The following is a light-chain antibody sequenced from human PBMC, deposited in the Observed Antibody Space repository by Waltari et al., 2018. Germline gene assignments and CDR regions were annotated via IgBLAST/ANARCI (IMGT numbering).Light chain of an antibody. CDR1: CSHIGAGFD. CDR2: GST. Sequence: QSVLTQAPSMSGAPGQRVTLSCTGSCSHIGAGFDVHWYQQLPRAAPKLLIYGSTSRPLGVPDRFFGSTSGTSASLVIIGLQPEDEAVYYCQSYDTSLSVVFGGGTKLTVL. V-gene: IGLV1-40*01. CDR3: QSYDTSLSVV. J-gene: IGLJ3*02.